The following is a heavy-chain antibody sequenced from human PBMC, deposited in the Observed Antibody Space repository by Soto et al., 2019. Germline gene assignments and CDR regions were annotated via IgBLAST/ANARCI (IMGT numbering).Heavy chain of an antibody. J-gene: IGHJ4*02. CDR2: ISNSGST. V-gene: IGHV4-30-4*01. CDR3: ATESGSTYGYFDH. D-gene: IGHD5-18*01. CDR1: GGSVTSDEDY. Sequence: SETLSLTCTVSGGSVTSDEDYWTWIRQSPGKGLEWIGYISNSGSTGYNPSLKTRLSMSVDRSKNQFTLRLTSVTAADTAVYFCATESGSTYGYFDHWGQGTQVTVS.